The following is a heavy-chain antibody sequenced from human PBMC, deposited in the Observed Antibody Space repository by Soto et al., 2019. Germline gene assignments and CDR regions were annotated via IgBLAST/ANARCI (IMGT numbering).Heavy chain of an antibody. CDR3: AGDGALGENYYCYGMDV. D-gene: IGHD3-16*01. J-gene: IGHJ6*02. V-gene: IGHV1-18*01. CDR2: ISPYNGNT. Sequence: QVQLVQSGAEVKKPGASVKVSCKASGYTFTSYGISWVRQAPGQGLERMGWISPYNGNTNYAQKLQGRVTMTTDTPTSTTDMELRSLRSHTTAVYYCAGDGALGENYYCYGMDVWGQGTTVTVSS. CDR1: GYTFTSYG.